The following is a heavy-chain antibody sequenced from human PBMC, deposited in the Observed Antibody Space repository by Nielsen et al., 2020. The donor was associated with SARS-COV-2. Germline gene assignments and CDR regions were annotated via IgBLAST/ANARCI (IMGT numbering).Heavy chain of an antibody. CDR3: ATDSPIGVVIYALAH. CDR1: GGALTLFS. D-gene: IGHD3-3*01. V-gene: IGHV1-24*01. CDR2: FEPQVGET. J-gene: IGHJ4*02. Sequence: ASVQVSCKVSGGALTLFSMHWVRQAPGKGLEWTGEFEPQVGETTYAQNFQGRVTMTEDTSIDTAYLDLSGLTSDDTAIYYCATDSPIGVVIYALAHWGQGTPVTVSS.